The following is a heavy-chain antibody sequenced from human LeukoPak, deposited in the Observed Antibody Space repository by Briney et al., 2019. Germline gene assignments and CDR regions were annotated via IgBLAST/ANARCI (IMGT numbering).Heavy chain of an antibody. V-gene: IGHV1-8*01. CDR1: GYTFTSYD. J-gene: IGHJ3*02. CDR2: MNPNSGNT. CDR3: TRVPRTAVGI. Sequence: GASVKVSCKASGYTFTSYDINWVRQATGQGLEWMGYMNPNSGNTRYAQKFQGRVTMTRNTSIGTAYMELSSLRSEDTAVYYCTRVPRTAVGIWGQGTMVTVSS. D-gene: IGHD6-19*01.